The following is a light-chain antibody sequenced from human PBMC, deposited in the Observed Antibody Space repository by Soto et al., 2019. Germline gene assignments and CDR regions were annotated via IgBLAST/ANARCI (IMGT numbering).Light chain of an antibody. J-gene: IGLJ2*01. V-gene: IGLV2-11*01. CDR1: SSDVGNYNY. CDR2: DVT. CDR3: CSFSGSYTFDV. Sequence: SALTQPRSVSGSPGQSVTISCTGTSSDVGNYNYVSWYQQHPGKGPKLLIYDVTKRPSGVSDRFSGSKSGNTASLSISGLQAEDEADYYCCSFSGSYTFDVFGGGTKLTVL.